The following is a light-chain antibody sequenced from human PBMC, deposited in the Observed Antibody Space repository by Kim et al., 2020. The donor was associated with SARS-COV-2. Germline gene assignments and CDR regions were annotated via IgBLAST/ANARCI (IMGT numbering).Light chain of an antibody. CDR3: LLSYSGPNWV. V-gene: IGLV7-46*01. J-gene: IGLJ3*02. CDR1: TGTVTTGHY. CDR2: DTT. Sequence: QAVVTQEPSLTVSPGGTVTFTCGSSTGTVTTGHYPYWFQQKPGQAPRTLIYDTTNKQSWTPARFSGSLLGGKAALTLSGAQPEDEAEYYCLLSYSGPNWVFGGGTRLTVL.